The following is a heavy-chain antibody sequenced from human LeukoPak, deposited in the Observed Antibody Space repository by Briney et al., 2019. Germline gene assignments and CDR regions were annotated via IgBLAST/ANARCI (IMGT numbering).Heavy chain of an antibody. J-gene: IGHJ4*02. CDR2: ISGSGGST. Sequence: PGGSLRLSCAASGFTFSSYAMSWVRQAPGKGLEWVSAISGSGGSTYYADSVKGRFTISRDNSKNTLYLQMNSLRAGDTAVYYCAKDSANWGDFDYWGQGTLVTVSS. V-gene: IGHV3-23*01. D-gene: IGHD7-27*01. CDR1: GFTFSSYA. CDR3: AKDSANWGDFDY.